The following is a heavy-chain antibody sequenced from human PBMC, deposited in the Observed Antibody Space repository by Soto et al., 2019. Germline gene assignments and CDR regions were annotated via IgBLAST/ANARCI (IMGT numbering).Heavy chain of an antibody. V-gene: IGHV4-34*01. Sequence: SEPLSLTCAVYGGSFIVYYWSWIRQPPGKGLEWIGEINHSGSTNYNPSLKSRVTISVDTSKNQFSLKLSSVTAADTAVYYCARSIAARLRFDPWGQGTLVTVSS. CDR3: ARSIAARLRFDP. CDR2: INHSGST. J-gene: IGHJ5*02. CDR1: GGSFIVYY. D-gene: IGHD6-6*01.